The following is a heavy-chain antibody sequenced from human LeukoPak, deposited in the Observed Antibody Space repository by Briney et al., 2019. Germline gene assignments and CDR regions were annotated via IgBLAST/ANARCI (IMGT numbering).Heavy chain of an antibody. Sequence: PGGSLRLSCAASGFTFSSYAMSWVRQAPGKGLEWVSAISGSGGSTYYADSVKGGFTIPRDNSKNTLYLQMNSLRGEDTAVYYRAKRDGYNLGPTDYWGQGPLVTVSS. CDR1: GFTFSSYA. CDR2: ISGSGGST. D-gene: IGHD5-24*01. CDR3: AKRDGYNLGPTDY. J-gene: IGHJ4*02. V-gene: IGHV3-23*01.